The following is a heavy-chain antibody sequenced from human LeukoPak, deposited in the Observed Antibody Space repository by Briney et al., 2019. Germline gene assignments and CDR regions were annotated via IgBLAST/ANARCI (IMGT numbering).Heavy chain of an antibody. D-gene: IGHD2-15*01. J-gene: IGHJ5*02. V-gene: IGHV1-2*06. Sequence: ASVKVSCKAFGYTFTSYGISWVRQAPGQGLEWMGRINPNSGGTNYAQKFQGRVTMTRDTSISTAYMELSRLRSDDTAVYYCARACGGSCFGFDPWGQGTLVTVSS. CDR1: GYTFTSYG. CDR3: ARACGGSCFGFDP. CDR2: INPNSGGT.